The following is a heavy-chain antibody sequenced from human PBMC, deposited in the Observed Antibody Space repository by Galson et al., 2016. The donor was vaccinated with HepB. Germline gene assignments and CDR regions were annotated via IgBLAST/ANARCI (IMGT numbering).Heavy chain of an antibody. CDR2: ISNDGSNK. J-gene: IGHJ4*02. CDR3: AKDALITLVRGVIMSYFDY. Sequence: SLRLSCAASGFTLSSYGMHWVRQASRKGLAWVAVISNDGSNKDYADSVKGRFTISRDNSENTLYLQMNSLRPEDTAVYYCAKDALITLVRGVIMSYFDYWGQGALVTVSS. D-gene: IGHD3-10*01. V-gene: IGHV3-30*18. CDR1: GFTLSSYG.